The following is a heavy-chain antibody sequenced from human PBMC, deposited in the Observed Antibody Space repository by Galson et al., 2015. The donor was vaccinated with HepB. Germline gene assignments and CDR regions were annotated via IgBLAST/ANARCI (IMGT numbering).Heavy chain of an antibody. CDR3: ARQADIVAPFDY. J-gene: IGHJ4*02. V-gene: IGHV5-51*01. Sequence: QSGAEVKKPGESLKISCQASGYSFSTHWIGWVRQVPGQGLEWLGIIYLGDSDTKYSPAFQGHVTISVDRSVTSAYLQWTSLKVSDTATYFCARQADIVAPFDYWGQGTLVTVSS. D-gene: IGHD2-21*01. CDR2: IYLGDSDT. CDR1: GYSFSTHW.